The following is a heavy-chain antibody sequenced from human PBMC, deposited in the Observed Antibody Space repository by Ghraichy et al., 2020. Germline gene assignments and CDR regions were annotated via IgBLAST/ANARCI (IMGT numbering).Heavy chain of an antibody. J-gene: IGHJ6*02. D-gene: IGHD3-22*01. CDR3: ARSDSSGYYTHIIYYYYYGMDV. V-gene: IGHV4-39*01. Sequence: SQTLSLTCTVSGGSISSSSYYWGWIRQPPGKGLEWIGSIYYSGSTYYNPSLKSRVTISVDTSKNQFSLKLSSVTAADTAVYYCARSDSSGYYTHIIYYYYYGMDVWGQGTTVTVSS. CDR1: GGSISSSSYY. CDR2: IYYSGST.